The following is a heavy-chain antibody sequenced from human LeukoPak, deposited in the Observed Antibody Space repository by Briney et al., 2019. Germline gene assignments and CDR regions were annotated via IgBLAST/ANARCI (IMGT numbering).Heavy chain of an antibody. V-gene: IGHV1-69*13. CDR1: GGTFSSYA. CDR3: AREPESEYYYDSSGYGYYFDY. D-gene: IGHD3-22*01. Sequence: ASVKVSCKASGGTFSSYAISWVRQAPGRGLEWMGGIIPIFGTANYAQKFQGRVTITADESTSTAYMELSSLRSEDTAVYYCAREPESEYYYDSSGYGYYFDYWGQGTLVTVSS. J-gene: IGHJ4*02. CDR2: IIPIFGTA.